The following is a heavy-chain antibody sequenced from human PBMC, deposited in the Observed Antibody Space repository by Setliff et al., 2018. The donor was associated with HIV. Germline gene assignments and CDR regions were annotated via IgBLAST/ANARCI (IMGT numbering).Heavy chain of an antibody. V-gene: IGHV1-2*04. CDR2: INPNSGGT. CDR3: ARESFWSGYSPGGFDY. J-gene: IGHJ4*02. Sequence: ASVKVSCKASGYTFTGYYMHWVRQAPGQGLEWMGWINPNSGGTNYAQKFQGWVTMTRDTSISTAYMELSRLRSDDTAVYYCARESFWSGYSPGGFDYWGQGTLVTISS. CDR1: GYTFTGYY. D-gene: IGHD3-3*01.